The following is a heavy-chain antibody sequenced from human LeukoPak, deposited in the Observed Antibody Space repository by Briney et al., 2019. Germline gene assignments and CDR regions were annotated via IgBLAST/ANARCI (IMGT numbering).Heavy chain of an antibody. CDR2: ISISGDYI. CDR1: GFTFSSSS. J-gene: IGHJ3*01. CDR3: TKSGPPDPY. D-gene: IGHD1-14*01. Sequence: GGSLRLSCAASGFTFSSSSMNWVRQAPGKGLEWVSSISISGDYIYYADSVKGRFTISRDNSRNTLYLQMNSLRAEDTAMYYCTKSGPPDPYWGQGTMVTVSS. V-gene: IGHV3-21*04.